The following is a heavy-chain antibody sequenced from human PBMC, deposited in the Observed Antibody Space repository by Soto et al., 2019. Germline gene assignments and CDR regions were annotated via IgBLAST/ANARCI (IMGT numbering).Heavy chain of an antibody. CDR1: GGTFSNYA. CDR3: ARPVEMATISRSYLFY. V-gene: IGHV1-69*01. D-gene: IGHD5-12*01. Sequence: QVQLVQSGAGVKKPGSSVKVSCKASGGTFSNYAINWVRQAPGQGLEWMGGIIPIFGTANYAQKFQGRVTITADESTSTAYLDLSRLRSEDTAVYYCARPVEMATISRSYLFYWGQGTLVTVSS. J-gene: IGHJ4*02. CDR2: IIPIFGTA.